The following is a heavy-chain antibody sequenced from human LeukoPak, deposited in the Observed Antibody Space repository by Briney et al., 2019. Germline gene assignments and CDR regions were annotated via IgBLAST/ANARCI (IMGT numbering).Heavy chain of an antibody. CDR3: AREGEQWLRNYYYYGMDV. CDR1: GGTFSSYA. CDR2: IIPIFGTA. D-gene: IGHD6-19*01. Sequence: SVKVSCKASGGTFSSYAISWVRQAPGQGLEWMGGIIPIFGTANYAQKFQGRVTITADESTSTAYMELSSLRSEDTAVYYCAREGEQWLRNYYYYGMDVWGQGTTVTVSS. V-gene: IGHV1-69*13. J-gene: IGHJ6*02.